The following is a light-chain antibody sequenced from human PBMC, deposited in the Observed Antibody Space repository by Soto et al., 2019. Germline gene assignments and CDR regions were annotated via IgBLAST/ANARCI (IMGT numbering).Light chain of an antibody. V-gene: IGLV4-60*02. CDR1: SGHSSYI. Sequence: QSVLTQSSSASASLGSSVKLTYTLSSGHSSYIIAWHQQQPGKAPRYLMKLEGSGSYNKGSGVPDRFSGSSSGADRYLTISNLQFEDEADYYCETWDSNTRVFGGGTKRTVL. J-gene: IGLJ3*02. CDR2: LEGSGSY. CDR3: ETWDSNTRV.